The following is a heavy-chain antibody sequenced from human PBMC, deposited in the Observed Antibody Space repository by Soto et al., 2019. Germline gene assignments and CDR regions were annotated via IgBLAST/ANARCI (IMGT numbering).Heavy chain of an antibody. CDR2: IYYSGST. Sequence: SETLSLTCTVSGGSISSYYWSWIRQPPGKGLEWIGYIYYSGSTNYNPSLKSRVTISVDTSKNQFSLKLSSVTAADTAVYYCARDTPNDYGDYGEAFDIWGQGTMVTVSS. J-gene: IGHJ3*02. CDR3: ARDTPNDYGDYGEAFDI. CDR1: GGSISSYY. D-gene: IGHD4-17*01. V-gene: IGHV4-59*01.